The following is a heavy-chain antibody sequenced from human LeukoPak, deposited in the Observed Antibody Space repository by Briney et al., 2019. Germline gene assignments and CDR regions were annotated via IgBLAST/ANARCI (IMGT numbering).Heavy chain of an antibody. V-gene: IGHV4-59*01. CDR2: IYYSGST. J-gene: IGHJ4*02. D-gene: IGHD6-6*01. CDR3: ARGYSSSSDSFDY. Sequence: SETLSLTCTVSGGSISSYYWSWIRQPPGKGLEWIGYIYYSGSTNYNPSLKSRVTISADTSKNQFSLKLSSVTAADTAVYYCARGYSSSSDSFDYWGQGTLVTVSS. CDR1: GGSISSYY.